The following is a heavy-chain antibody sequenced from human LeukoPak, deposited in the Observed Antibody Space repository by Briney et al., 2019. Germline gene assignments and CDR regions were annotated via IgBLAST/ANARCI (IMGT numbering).Heavy chain of an antibody. Sequence: SETLSLTCTVSGGSISSYYWSWIRQPPGKGLEWIGYIYYSGSTNYNPSLKSRVTISVDTSKNQFSLKLSSVTAADTAVYYCARDNAPDDGSGGRYYYYGMDVWGQGTTVTVSS. V-gene: IGHV4-59*01. D-gene: IGHD3-10*01. CDR3: ARDNAPDDGSGGRYYYYGMDV. CDR2: IYYSGST. CDR1: GGSISSYY. J-gene: IGHJ6*02.